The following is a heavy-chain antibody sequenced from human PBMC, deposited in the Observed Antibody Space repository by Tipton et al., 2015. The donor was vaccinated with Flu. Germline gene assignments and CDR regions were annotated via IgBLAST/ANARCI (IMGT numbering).Heavy chain of an antibody. CDR3: AKHFERGFDI. CDR1: GGSFSAYY. J-gene: IGHJ3*02. Sequence: TLSLTCAVYGGSFSAYYWSWIRQPPGKGLEWVGEINHSGTTNYNPSLTSRVTVSADTSKNQFSLNLNSVTAADTAMYYCAKHFERGFDIWGQGTMATVSS. D-gene: IGHD3-10*01. V-gene: IGHV4-34*01. CDR2: INHSGTT.